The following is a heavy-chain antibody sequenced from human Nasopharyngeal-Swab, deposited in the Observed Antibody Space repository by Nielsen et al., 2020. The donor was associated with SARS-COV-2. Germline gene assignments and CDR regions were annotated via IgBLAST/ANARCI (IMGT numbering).Heavy chain of an antibody. V-gene: IGHV3-23*01. D-gene: IGHD5-18*01. CDR2: VSGSGGST. CDR1: GFTFSSYA. CDR3: AKDWVTGDTAMVTDY. Sequence: GGSLRLSCAASGFTFSSYAMSWVRQAPGKGLEWVSAVSGSGGSTYYADSVKGRFTISRDNSKNTLYLQMNSLRAEDTAVYYCAKDWVTGDTAMVTDYWGQGTLVTVSS. J-gene: IGHJ4*02.